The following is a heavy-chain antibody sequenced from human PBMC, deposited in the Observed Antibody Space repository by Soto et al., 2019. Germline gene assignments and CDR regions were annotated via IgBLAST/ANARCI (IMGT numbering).Heavy chain of an antibody. Sequence: EVQLVESGGGLVQPGGSLTLSCAASGFNFSSFWMTWVRQAPGKGLEWVANIKQDGSAKNYVDSVEGRFTVSRDNAKNSLYLQMNSLRVEDTAVYYCVRSQSAAYHAWGQGTMVIVSS. V-gene: IGHV3-7*01. CDR1: GFNFSSFW. J-gene: IGHJ3*01. D-gene: IGHD3-3*01. CDR3: VRSQSAAYHA. CDR2: IKQDGSAK.